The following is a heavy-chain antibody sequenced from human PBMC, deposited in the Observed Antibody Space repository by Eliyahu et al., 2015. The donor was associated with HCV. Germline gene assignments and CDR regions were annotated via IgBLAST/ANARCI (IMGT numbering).Heavy chain of an antibody. J-gene: IGHJ5*02. V-gene: IGHV4-59*01. Sequence: QVQLQESGPGLVKPSETLSLTCTVSGGSITTYYWSWIRQPPGXGLAWIGYIHXSGSTNYNPSLKSRVTISVDXSKNQFSLKLTSVTAADTAVYYCASGGGGIAVAGTGGWFDPWGQGTLVTVSS. CDR2: IHXSGST. CDR1: GGSITTYY. D-gene: IGHD6-19*01. CDR3: ASGGGGIAVAGTGGWFDP.